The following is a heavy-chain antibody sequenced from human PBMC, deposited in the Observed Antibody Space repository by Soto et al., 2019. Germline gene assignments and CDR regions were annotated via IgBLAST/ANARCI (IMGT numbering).Heavy chain of an antibody. CDR1: RYSFTTYA. CDR3: ARDPGTGAALRAYHFDY. D-gene: IGHD1-1*01. J-gene: IGHJ4*02. Sequence: ASVKVSCKASRYSFTTYALHWVRQAPGQRLEWMGWINAGNSDTKYSEKFQGRVTITRDTSANTAYMELSSLRSEDTSVYYCARDPGTGAALRAYHFDYWGQGXLVTVSS. V-gene: IGHV1-3*01. CDR2: INAGNSDT.